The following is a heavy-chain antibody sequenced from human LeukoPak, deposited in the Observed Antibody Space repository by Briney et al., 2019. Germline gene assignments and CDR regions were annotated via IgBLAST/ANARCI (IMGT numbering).Heavy chain of an antibody. Sequence: PGGSLRLSCAASGFTFSSYAMHWVRQAPGKGLEWVAVISYDGSNKYYADSVKGRFTISRDNSKNTLYLQMNSLRAEDTAVYYCARGGSSTTGDYWGQGTLVTVSS. D-gene: IGHD4-17*01. CDR2: ISYDGSNK. J-gene: IGHJ4*02. CDR1: GFTFSSYA. V-gene: IGHV3-30*04. CDR3: ARGGSSTTGDY.